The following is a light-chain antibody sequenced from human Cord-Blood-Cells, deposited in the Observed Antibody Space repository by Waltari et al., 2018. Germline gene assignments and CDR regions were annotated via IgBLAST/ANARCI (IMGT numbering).Light chain of an antibody. J-gene: IGLJ3*02. CDR1: RSDVGGYNL. CDR2: ECS. Sequence: QSALTQPASVSGSPGQSITISCTGTRSDVGGYNLVSWYQQHPGKAPKLMIYECSKRPSGVSNRFSGSKSGNTASLTISGLQAEDEADYYCCSYAGSWVFGGGTKLTVL. CDR3: CSYAGSWV. V-gene: IGLV2-23*01.